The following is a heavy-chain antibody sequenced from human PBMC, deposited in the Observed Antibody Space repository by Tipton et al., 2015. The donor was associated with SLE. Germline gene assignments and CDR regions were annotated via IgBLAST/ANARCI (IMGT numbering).Heavy chain of an antibody. CDR1: GGSISSSSYY. D-gene: IGHD1-26*01. V-gene: IGHV4-39*07. J-gene: IGHJ6*03. Sequence: TLSLTCTVSGGSISSSSYYWGWIRQPPGKGLEWIGSIYYSGATYYNPSLKSRVTISEDTSKNRVSLKLSSVTAADTAVYYCAREGLGTSYYYYMDVWGKGTTVTVSS. CDR2: IYYSGAT. CDR3: AREGLGTSYYYYMDV.